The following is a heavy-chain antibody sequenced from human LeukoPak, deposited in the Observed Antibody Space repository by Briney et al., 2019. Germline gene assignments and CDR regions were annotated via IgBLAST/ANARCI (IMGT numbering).Heavy chain of an antibody. CDR1: GFTFSSYA. CDR2: ISGSGGST. Sequence: PGGSLRLSRAASGFTFSSYAMSWVRQAPGKGLEWVSAISGSGGSTYYADSVKGRFTISRDNAKNTLYLQMNSLRAEDTAVYFCARDRVSGSYKGYLDYWGQGTLVTVSS. D-gene: IGHD6-19*01. V-gene: IGHV3-23*01. J-gene: IGHJ4*02. CDR3: ARDRVSGSYKGYLDY.